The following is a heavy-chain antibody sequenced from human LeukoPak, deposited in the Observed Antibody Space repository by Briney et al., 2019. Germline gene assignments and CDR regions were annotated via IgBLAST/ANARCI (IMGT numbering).Heavy chain of an antibody. CDR1: GYTFTDYY. D-gene: IGHD1-26*01. J-gene: IGHJ3*02. CDR3: ATPRYSGSYGDAFDI. Sequence: ASVKVSCKVSGYTFTDYYMHWVQQAPGKGRECMGLVDPEDGETIYAEKFQGRVTITADTSTDTAYMALSSLRSEDTAVYYCATPRYSGSYGDAFDIWGQGTMVTVSS. V-gene: IGHV1-69-2*01. CDR2: VDPEDGET.